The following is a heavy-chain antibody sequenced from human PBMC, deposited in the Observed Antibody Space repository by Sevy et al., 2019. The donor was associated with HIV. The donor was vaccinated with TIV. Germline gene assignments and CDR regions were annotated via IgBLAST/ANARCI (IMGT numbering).Heavy chain of an antibody. CDR3: ARVLGSGSFYPHYLDY. J-gene: IGHJ4*02. CDR1: GYTFTSYG. Sequence: ASVKVSCKASGYTFTSYGISWVRQAPGQGLEWMGWITAYNGNRNYAQKVQGRITVTTDTSTSTAYMGLRSLRSDDTAVYYCARVLGSGSFYPHYLDYWGRGTLVTVSS. CDR2: ITAYNGNR. D-gene: IGHD3-10*01. V-gene: IGHV1-18*01.